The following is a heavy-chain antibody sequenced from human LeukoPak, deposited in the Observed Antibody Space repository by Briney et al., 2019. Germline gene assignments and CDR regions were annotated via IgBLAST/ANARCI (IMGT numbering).Heavy chain of an antibody. CDR3: AKGRVPGGY. CDR2: ILYSGST. Sequence: PSETLSLTCTVSGGSMSNSCWSWIRQPPGKGLEWIGSILYSGSTNYNPSLKSRVTISKDTSKNQFSLKLSSVTAADTAVYYRAKGRVPGGYWGQGTLVTVSS. D-gene: IGHD1-1*01. J-gene: IGHJ4*02. CDR1: GGSMSNSC. V-gene: IGHV4-59*01.